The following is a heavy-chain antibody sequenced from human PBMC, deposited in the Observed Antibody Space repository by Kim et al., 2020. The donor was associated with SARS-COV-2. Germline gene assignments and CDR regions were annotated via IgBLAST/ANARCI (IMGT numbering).Heavy chain of an antibody. Sequence: SQTLSLTCAISGDSVSSNSAAWNWIRRSPSRGLEWLGRTYYRSKWYNDYAVSVKSRITINPDTSKNQFSLQLNSVTPEDTAVYYCARVGYYYDSSGYYSALDYWGQGTLVTVSS. D-gene: IGHD3-22*01. V-gene: IGHV6-1*01. J-gene: IGHJ4*02. CDR3: ARVGYYYDSSGYYSALDY. CDR1: GDSVSSNSAA. CDR2: TYYRSKWYN.